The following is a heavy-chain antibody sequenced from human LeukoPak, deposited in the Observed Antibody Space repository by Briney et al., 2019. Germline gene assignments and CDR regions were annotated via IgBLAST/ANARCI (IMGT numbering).Heavy chain of an antibody. Sequence: GESLKISCKGSGYSFTSYWIGWVRQMPGKGLEWVGIIYPGDSDTRYSPSFQGQVTISADKSISTAYLQWSSLKASDTAMYYCARGKTQYCSGGSCYSDMGAFDIWGQGTMVTVSS. J-gene: IGHJ3*02. V-gene: IGHV5-51*01. CDR2: IYPGDSDT. CDR3: ARGKTQYCSGGSCYSDMGAFDI. CDR1: GYSFTSYW. D-gene: IGHD2-15*01.